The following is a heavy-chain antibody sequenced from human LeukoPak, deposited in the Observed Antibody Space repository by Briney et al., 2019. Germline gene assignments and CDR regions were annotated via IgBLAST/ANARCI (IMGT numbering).Heavy chain of an antibody. V-gene: IGHV4-61*02. CDR2: IYTSGST. D-gene: IGHD5-18*01. J-gene: IGHJ3*02. CDR3: ARDRYSYGPVDAFDI. CDR1: GGSVSSGSYY. Sequence: PSQTLSLTCTVSGGSVSSGSYYWSWIRQPAGKGLEWIGRIYTSGSTNYNPSLKNRVTISVDTSKNQFSLKLSSVTAADTAVYYCARDRYSYGPVDAFDIWGQGTMVTVSS.